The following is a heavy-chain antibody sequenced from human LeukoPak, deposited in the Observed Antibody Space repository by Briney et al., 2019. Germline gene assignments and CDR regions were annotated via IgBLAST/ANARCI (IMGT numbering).Heavy chain of an antibody. Sequence: GRSLRLSCAASGFTFSSYSMNWVRQAPGKGLEWVSSISSSSSYIYYADSVKGRFTISRDNAKNSLYLQMNSLRAEDTAVYYCARDHPQTRFLEWYYDAFDIWGQGTMVTVSS. CDR2: ISSSSSYI. CDR1: GFTFSSYS. J-gene: IGHJ3*02. D-gene: IGHD3-3*01. V-gene: IGHV3-21*01. CDR3: ARDHPQTRFLEWYYDAFDI.